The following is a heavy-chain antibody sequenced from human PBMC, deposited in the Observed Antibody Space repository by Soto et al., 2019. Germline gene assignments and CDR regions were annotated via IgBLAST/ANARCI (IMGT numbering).Heavy chain of an antibody. J-gene: IGHJ5*01. D-gene: IGHD3-9*01. V-gene: IGHV4-38-2*01. CDR2: MYQSGRT. CDR3: ARVDDILAGRGWFAS. Sequence: PSETLSPTCVVSAYSISSGYNWGWMRQPPVKGLEWIGSMYQSGRTNYNPSLESRVSLSIDTSKNQFSLNLTSVTAADTAVYYCARVDDILAGRGWFASWGPGTLVTVSS. CDR1: AYSISSGYN.